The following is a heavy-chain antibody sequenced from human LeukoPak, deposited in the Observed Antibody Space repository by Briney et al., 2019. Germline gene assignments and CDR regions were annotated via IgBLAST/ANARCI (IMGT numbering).Heavy chain of an antibody. CDR2: TYYRSNWFN. D-gene: IGHD4-17*01. J-gene: IGHJ5*02. Sequence: SQTLSLTCAISGDSVSSNSAAWNWIRRSPSRGLEWLGRTYYRSNWFNDFALSVKSRITISPDTSKNQFSLQLNSVTPEDTAVYYCAKNYGDSNWFDPWGQGTLVTVSS. V-gene: IGHV6-1*01. CDR1: GDSVSSNSAA. CDR3: AKNYGDSNWFDP.